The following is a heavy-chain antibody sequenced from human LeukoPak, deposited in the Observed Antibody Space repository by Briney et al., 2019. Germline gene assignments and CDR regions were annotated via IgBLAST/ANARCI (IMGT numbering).Heavy chain of an antibody. J-gene: IGHJ4*02. CDR1: GFAFNTYA. D-gene: IGHD3-10*01. V-gene: IGHV3-33*01. CDR2: IWHDGSHK. CDR3: AREFFGSGSYPDF. Sequence: GGSLRLSCAASGFAFNTYAMHWVRQAPGQGLEWVALIWHDGSHKFYSNSVRGQFTISRDNSKNTVSLQMNSLRPEDTAVYYCAREFFGSGSYPDFWGQGTLDTVSS.